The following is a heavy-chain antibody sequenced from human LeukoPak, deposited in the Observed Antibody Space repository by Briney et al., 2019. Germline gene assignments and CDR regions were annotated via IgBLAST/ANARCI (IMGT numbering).Heavy chain of an antibody. CDR2: IYNGVNT. CDR3: ARSRAFNSGAFDP. CDR1: GASVSSASY. J-gene: IGHJ5*02. V-gene: IGHV4-61*01. Sequence: SETLSLTCTVSGASVSSASYWSWIRQPPGKGVEWIAHIYNGVNTNYNPSLKSRVTISVDTSKNQFSLRLSSVTAADTAVYYCARSRAFNSGAFDPWGQGSLVTVSS. D-gene: IGHD1-26*01.